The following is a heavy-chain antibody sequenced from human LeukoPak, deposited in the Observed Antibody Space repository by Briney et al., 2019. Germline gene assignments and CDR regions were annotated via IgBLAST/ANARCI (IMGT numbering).Heavy chain of an antibody. CDR1: GFTFSSYG. D-gene: IGHD5-18*01. CDR3: AKDTAHRYYGMDV. J-gene: IGHJ6*04. V-gene: IGHV3-30*18. Sequence: SGRSLRLSCAASGFTFSSYGMHWVRQAPGKGLEWVAVISYDGSNKYYADPVKGRFTISRDNSKNTLYLQMNSLRAEDTAVYYCAKDTAHRYYGMDVWGKGTTVTVSS. CDR2: ISYDGSNK.